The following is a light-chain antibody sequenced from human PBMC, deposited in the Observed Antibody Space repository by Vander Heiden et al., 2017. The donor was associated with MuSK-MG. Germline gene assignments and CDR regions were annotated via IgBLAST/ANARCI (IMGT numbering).Light chain of an antibody. Sequence: DIQMTQSPSSLSASVGDRVTITCRASQSISSYLNWYQQKPGKAPKLLIYAASSLQSGVPSRFSGSGSVTDFTLTISRLQPEDFATYYCQQSDSTPYTFGQGTKLDIK. J-gene: IGKJ2*01. CDR3: QQSDSTPYT. V-gene: IGKV1-39*01. CDR2: AAS. CDR1: QSISSY.